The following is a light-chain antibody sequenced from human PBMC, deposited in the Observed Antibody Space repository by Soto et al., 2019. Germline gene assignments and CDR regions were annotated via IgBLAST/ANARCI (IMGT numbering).Light chain of an antibody. J-gene: IGLJ3*02. Sequence: QSALTQPRSVSGSPGQSVTISCTGTNSDIGGYNYVSWYQQHPGKAPKVMIYDVSRRPSGVPDRFSGSKSGNTASLTISGLQAEDEADYYCCSYAGTYNFWVFGGGTTLTVL. CDR1: NSDIGGYNY. CDR3: CSYAGTYNFWV. CDR2: DVS. V-gene: IGLV2-11*01.